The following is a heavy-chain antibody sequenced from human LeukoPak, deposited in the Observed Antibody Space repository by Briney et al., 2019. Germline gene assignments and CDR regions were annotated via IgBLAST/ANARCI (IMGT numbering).Heavy chain of an antibody. CDR2: FHYSGNS. V-gene: IGHV4-39*01. Sequence: PSETLSLTCTLSGDSIYSNNYYWGWIRHSPEKGLEWIGSFHYSGNSYYSPSLKSRVTISVDTSKNQFSLKLTSVTAADTAIYYCARHWTQLSFFDYWGQGALATVSS. CDR1: GDSIYSNNYY. D-gene: IGHD1-1*01. J-gene: IGHJ4*02. CDR3: ARHWTQLSFFDY.